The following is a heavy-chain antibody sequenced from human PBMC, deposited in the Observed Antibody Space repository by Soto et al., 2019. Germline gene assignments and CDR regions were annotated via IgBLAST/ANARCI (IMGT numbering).Heavy chain of an antibody. V-gene: IGHV1-18*01. J-gene: IGHJ6*03. CDR2: ISAYNGNP. D-gene: IGHD4-17*01. CDR3: ARVLRSEHRHYYYYMDV. Sequence: QVQLVQSGAEVKKPGASVKVSCKASGYTFTSYGISWVRQAPGQGLEWMGWISAYNGNPNYAQKLQGRVTMTTDTCTTTAYMELRSLRTDNTAVYYLARVLRSEHRHYYYYMDVWGKGTTVTVSS. CDR1: GYTFTSYG.